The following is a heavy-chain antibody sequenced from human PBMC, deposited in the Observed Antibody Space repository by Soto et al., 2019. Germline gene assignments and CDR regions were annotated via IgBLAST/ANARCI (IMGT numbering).Heavy chain of an antibody. D-gene: IGHD6-19*01. CDR3: ARTPIAVAGKGFDY. Sequence: QVQLVQSGAEVKKPGASVKVSCKASGYTFTGYYMHWVRQAPGQGLEWMGWINPNSGGTKYAQKFQGWVTMTRDTYISTAYMELSRLRSDDTAVYYCARTPIAVAGKGFDYWGQGTLVTVSS. CDR2: INPNSGGT. J-gene: IGHJ4*02. V-gene: IGHV1-2*04. CDR1: GYTFTGYY.